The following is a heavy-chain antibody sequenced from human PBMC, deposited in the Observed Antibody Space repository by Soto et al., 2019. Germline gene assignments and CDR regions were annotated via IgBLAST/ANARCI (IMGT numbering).Heavy chain of an antibody. CDR3: AIDPLQLETSGWYGPTLGWFDP. J-gene: IGHJ5*02. Sequence: PGGSVRLSCAASGFTFSSYGMHWVRQALGKGLEWVAVIWYDGSNKYYADSVKGRFTISRDNSKNTLYLQMNSLRAEDTAVYYCAIDPLQLETSGWYGPTLGWFDPWGQGTLVTVSS. CDR1: GFTFSSYG. CDR2: IWYDGSNK. D-gene: IGHD6-19*01. V-gene: IGHV3-33*01.